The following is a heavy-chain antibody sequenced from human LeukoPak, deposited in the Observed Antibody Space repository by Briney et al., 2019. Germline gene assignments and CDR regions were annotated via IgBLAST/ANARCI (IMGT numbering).Heavy chain of an antibody. CDR1: GFTFSSYG. CDR2: ISYDGSNK. V-gene: IGHV3-30*18. D-gene: IGHD6-13*01. J-gene: IGHJ3*02. CDR3: AKLGQLGPYDAFDT. Sequence: GGSLRLSCAASGFTFSSYGMHWVRQAPGKGLEWVAVISYDGSNKYYADSVKGRFTISRDNSKNTLYLQMNSLRAEDTAVYYCAKLGQLGPYDAFDTWGQGTMVTVSS.